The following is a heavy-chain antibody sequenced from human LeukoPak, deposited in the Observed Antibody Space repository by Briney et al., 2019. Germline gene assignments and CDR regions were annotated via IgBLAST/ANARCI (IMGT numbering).Heavy chain of an antibody. Sequence: SETLSLTCAVYGGSFSGYYWSWIRQPPGKGLEWIGEINHSGSTNYNPSLKSRVTISVDTSKNQFSLKLSSVTAADTAVYYCARRSSSGWYGDWFDPWGQGTLVTVSS. V-gene: IGHV4-34*01. J-gene: IGHJ5*02. CDR1: GGSFSGYY. CDR2: INHSGST. D-gene: IGHD6-19*01. CDR3: ARRSSSGWYGDWFDP.